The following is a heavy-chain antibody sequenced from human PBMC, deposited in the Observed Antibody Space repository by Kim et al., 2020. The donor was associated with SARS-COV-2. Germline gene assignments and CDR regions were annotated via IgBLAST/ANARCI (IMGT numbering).Heavy chain of an antibody. D-gene: IGHD3-10*01. CDR3: ARDNSMVRGVMYGMDV. J-gene: IGHJ6*02. V-gene: IGHV4-31*02. Sequence: LKSRVTISVDTSKNQFSLKLSSVTAADTAVYYCARDNSMVRGVMYGMDVWGQGTTVTVSS.